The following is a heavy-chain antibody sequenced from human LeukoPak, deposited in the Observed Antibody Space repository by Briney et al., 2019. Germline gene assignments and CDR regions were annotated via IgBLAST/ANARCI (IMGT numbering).Heavy chain of an antibody. J-gene: IGHJ3*02. CDR3: ARETKYCSSTSCSNDAFDI. Sequence: SETLSLTCTVSGVSISSGGYYWGWLRQHTGKGLEWIVYIYYSGSTYYNPSLKSRVTISVDTSKNQFSLKLSSVTAADTAVYYCARETKYCSSTSCSNDAFDIWGQGTMVTVSS. CDR2: IYYSGST. CDR1: GVSISSGGYY. V-gene: IGHV4-31*03. D-gene: IGHD2-2*01.